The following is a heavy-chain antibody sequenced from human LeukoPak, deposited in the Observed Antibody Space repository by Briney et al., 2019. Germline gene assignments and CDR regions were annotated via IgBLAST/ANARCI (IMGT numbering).Heavy chain of an antibody. Sequence: GGSLRLACAASGFTFSSYAMSWVSQAPGKGLEGVSAISGSGGSTYYADSVTGRFTISRDNSKNTLYLQMNSLRAEDTAVYYCAKASTGYFDYWGQGTLVTVSS. J-gene: IGHJ4*02. CDR3: AKASTGYFDY. D-gene: IGHD4-17*01. V-gene: IGHV3-23*01. CDR2: ISGSGGST. CDR1: GFTFSSYA.